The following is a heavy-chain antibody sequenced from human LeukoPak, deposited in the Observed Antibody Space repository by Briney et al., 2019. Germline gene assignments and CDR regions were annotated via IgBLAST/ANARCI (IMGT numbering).Heavy chain of an antibody. CDR1: GGTFSSYA. J-gene: IGHJ4*02. V-gene: IGHV1-69*13. CDR2: IIPIFGTA. D-gene: IGHD3-9*01. Sequence: SVKVSCKASGGTFSSYAISWVRQAPGQGLEWMGGIIPIFGTANYAQKFQGRVTITADESTSTAYMELSSLRSEDTAVYYCARDGQYYDILTGYSGLDYWGQGTLVTVSS. CDR3: ARDGQYYDILTGYSGLDY.